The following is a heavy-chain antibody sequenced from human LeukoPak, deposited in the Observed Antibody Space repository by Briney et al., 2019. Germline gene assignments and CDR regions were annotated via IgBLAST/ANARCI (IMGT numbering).Heavy chain of an antibody. CDR2: IWYDGSNK. Sequence: GGSLRLSCAASGFTFSSYGMHWVRQAPGKGLEGVAVIWYDGSNKYYADSVKGRFTISRDNSKNTLYLQMNSLRAEDTAVYYCRAFGYCSSTSCYRNYFDYWGQGTLVTVSS. J-gene: IGHJ4*02. D-gene: IGHD2-2*02. CDR1: GFTFSSYG. V-gene: IGHV3-33*01. CDR3: RAFGYCSSTSCYRNYFDY.